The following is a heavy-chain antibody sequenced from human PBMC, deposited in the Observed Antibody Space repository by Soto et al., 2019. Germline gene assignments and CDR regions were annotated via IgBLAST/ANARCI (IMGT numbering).Heavy chain of an antibody. D-gene: IGHD3-3*01. CDR3: ARDTFGGAYGFWH. CDR2: ISSGGST. V-gene: IGHV3-66*01. CDR1: GFTVSNFY. J-gene: IGHJ4*02. Sequence: EVQLVESGGGLVQPGGSLRLSCAASGFTVSNFYMTWVRQAPGKGLEWVSVISSGGSTYYADSVKGRFTISRDNSKNTLYLEMNSLRVGDTAVYSCARDTFGGAYGFWHGGQGTLVTVSS.